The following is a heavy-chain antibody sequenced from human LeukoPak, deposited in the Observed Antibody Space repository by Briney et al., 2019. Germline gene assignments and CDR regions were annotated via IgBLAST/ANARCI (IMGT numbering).Heavy chain of an antibody. CDR3: ARVSRTDYYDSSGYFPDAFDI. Sequence: SETLSLTCTVSGGSISSYYWSWIRQPPGKRLEWIGYIYYSGSTNYNPSLKSRVTISVDTSKNQFSLKLSSVTAADTAVYYCARVSRTDYYDSSGYFPDAFDIWGQGTMVTVSS. V-gene: IGHV4-59*01. J-gene: IGHJ3*02. CDR2: IYYSGST. D-gene: IGHD3-22*01. CDR1: GGSISSYY.